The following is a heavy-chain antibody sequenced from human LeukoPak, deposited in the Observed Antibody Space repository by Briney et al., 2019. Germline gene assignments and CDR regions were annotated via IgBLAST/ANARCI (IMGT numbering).Heavy chain of an antibody. V-gene: IGHV1-69*05. CDR3: ALWFGELLWDY. D-gene: IGHD3-10*01. J-gene: IGHJ4*02. CDR2: IIPIFGTA. CDR1: GGTFSSYA. Sequence: LVKVSCKASGGTFSSYAISWVRQAPGQGLEWMEGIIPIFGTANYAQKFQGRVTITTDESTSTAYMELSSLRSEDTAVYYCALWFGELLWDYWGQGTLVTVSS.